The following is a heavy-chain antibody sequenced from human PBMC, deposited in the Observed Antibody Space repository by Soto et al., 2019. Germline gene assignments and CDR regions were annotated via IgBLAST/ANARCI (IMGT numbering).Heavy chain of an antibody. D-gene: IGHD6-13*01. Sequence: QVQLVQSGAEVKEPGASVKVSCKASGYTFTSFYMHWVRQAPGQGLEWMAITNPSGGSTNYAQKFRGRVTVTRATSTSTVYIELSSLTSDDTAVYFYGRSLYSSDYWGEGTLVTVS. CDR3: GRSLYSSDY. CDR1: GYTFTSFY. CDR2: TNPSGGST. J-gene: IGHJ4*02. V-gene: IGHV1-46*03.